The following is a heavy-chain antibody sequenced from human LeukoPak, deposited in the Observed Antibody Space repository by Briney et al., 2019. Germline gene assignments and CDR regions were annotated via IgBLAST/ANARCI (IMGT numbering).Heavy chain of an antibody. CDR2: IYYIGDT. CDR1: GGSISRYY. J-gene: IGHJ6*02. D-gene: IGHD5-12*01. Sequence: SETLSLTCTVSGGSISRYYWNWIRQPPGKGLEWIGYIYYIGDTNYTHSLKSRVTISVDTSKTQFSLRLTSVTAADTAVYYCARDRGYSGYDYHGMDAWGQGTTVTVSS. CDR3: ARDRGYSGYDYHGMDA. V-gene: IGHV4-59*01.